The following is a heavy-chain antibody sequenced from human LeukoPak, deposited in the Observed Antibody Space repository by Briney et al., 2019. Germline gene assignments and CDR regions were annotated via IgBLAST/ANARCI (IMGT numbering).Heavy chain of an antibody. D-gene: IGHD2-2*01. CDR3: AKGFDCGSTSCYFMGTYYYYYYGMDV. Sequence: GGSLRLSCAASGFTFSSYAMHWVRQAPGKGLEWVAVISYDGSNKYYADSVKGRFTISRDNSKNTLYLQMNSLRAEDTAVYYCAKGFDCGSTSCYFMGTYYYYYYGMDVWGQGTTVTVSS. J-gene: IGHJ6*02. V-gene: IGHV3-30-3*01. CDR1: GFTFSSYA. CDR2: ISYDGSNK.